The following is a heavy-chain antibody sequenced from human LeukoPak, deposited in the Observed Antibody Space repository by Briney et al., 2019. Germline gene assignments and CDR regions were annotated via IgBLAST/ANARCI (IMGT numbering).Heavy chain of an antibody. CDR1: GFTFSSYA. CDR3: AKVTNYDILTGYFN. D-gene: IGHD3-9*01. CDR2: ISGSGGST. J-gene: IGHJ4*02. Sequence: PGGSLRLSCAASGFTFSSYAMSWVRQAPGKGLEWVSAISGSGGSTYYADSVKGRFTISRDNFKNTLYLQMNSLRAEDTAVYYCAKVTNYDILTGYFNWGQGTLVTVSS. V-gene: IGHV3-23*01.